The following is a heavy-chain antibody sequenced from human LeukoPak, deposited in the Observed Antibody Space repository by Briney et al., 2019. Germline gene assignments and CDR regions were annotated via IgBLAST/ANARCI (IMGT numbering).Heavy chain of an antibody. CDR2: IDYSGGT. CDR3: ARGGASSKWLDS. J-gene: IGHJ5*01. D-gene: IGHD4/OR15-4a*01. V-gene: IGHV4-59*01. Sequence: SETLSLTCTVSGASISPYFWSWIRQPPGKGLEWIAFIDYSGGTNYNPSLKSRVTISVDTSKNQFSLKLSSVTAADTAVYYCARGGASSKWLDSWGQGTLVTVSS. CDR1: GASISPYF.